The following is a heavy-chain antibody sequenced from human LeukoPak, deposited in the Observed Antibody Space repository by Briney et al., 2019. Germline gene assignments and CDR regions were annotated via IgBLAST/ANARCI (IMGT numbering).Heavy chain of an antibody. Sequence: SETLSLTCNVSGGSISSYYWNWIRQPAGKGLEWIGRVYPSGSTRYNPSLTSRVTILVDKSKNQFSLKLSSVTAADTAVYYCARGATASYSFDYWGQGTLVTVSS. CDR3: ARGATASYSFDY. CDR1: GGSISSYY. CDR2: VYPSGST. J-gene: IGHJ4*02. V-gene: IGHV4-4*07. D-gene: IGHD1-26*01.